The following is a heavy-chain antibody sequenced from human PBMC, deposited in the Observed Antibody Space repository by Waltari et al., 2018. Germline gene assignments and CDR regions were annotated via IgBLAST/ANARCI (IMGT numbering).Heavy chain of an antibody. CDR2: IIPIFDTA. CDR3: AMIVVAGPS. V-gene: IGHV1-69*14. D-gene: IGHD3-22*01. Sequence: QVQLVQSGAEVKKPGSSVKVSCKASGGTFSSYAISWVRQAPGKGLEWMGGIIPIFDTANYAEKFQGRVKMTAEKSTSTAYMELSSLRSEDTAVYYCAMIVVAGPSWGQGTMVTVSS. CDR1: GGTFSSYA. J-gene: IGHJ3*01.